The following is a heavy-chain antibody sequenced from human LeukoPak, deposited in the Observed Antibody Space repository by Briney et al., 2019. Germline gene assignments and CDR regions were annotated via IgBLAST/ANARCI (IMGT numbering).Heavy chain of an antibody. J-gene: IGHJ4*02. CDR1: GFTFSNAW. D-gene: IGHD5-12*01. CDR3: TTAVGYDPGDFDY. CDR2: IKSKTDGGTT. Sequence: PGGSLRLSCAASGFTFSNAWMSWVRQAPGQGVEWVGRIKSKTDGGTTDYAAPVKGRFTISRDDSKNTLYLQMNSLKTEDTAVYYCTTAVGYDPGDFDYWGQGTLVTVSS. V-gene: IGHV3-15*01.